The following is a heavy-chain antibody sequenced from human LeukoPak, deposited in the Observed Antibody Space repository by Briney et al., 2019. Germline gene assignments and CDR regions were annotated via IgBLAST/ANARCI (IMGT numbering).Heavy chain of an antibody. D-gene: IGHD1-26*01. V-gene: IGHV1-2*02. Sequence: GASVKVSCKASGYTFTAYYMHWVRQAPGQGLEWMGWINPNSGGTSYAQKFQGRVTLTRDTAISTAYMELSRLRSDDTAVYFCATKGRGGNHHGRYYYYYMDVWGKGTMVTVSS. CDR2: INPNSGGT. J-gene: IGHJ6*03. CDR3: ATKGRGGNHHGRYYYYYMDV. CDR1: GYTFTAYY.